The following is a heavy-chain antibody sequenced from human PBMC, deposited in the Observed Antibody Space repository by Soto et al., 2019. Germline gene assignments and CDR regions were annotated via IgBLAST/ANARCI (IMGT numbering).Heavy chain of an antibody. CDR1: GGSISSGDYY. V-gene: IGHV4-61*08. CDR2: IYYSGST. CDR3: ARGDIVVVPAAYYFVY. D-gene: IGHD2-2*01. Sequence: SETLSLTCTVSGGSISSGDYYWSWIRQPPGKGLEWIGYIYYSGSTNYNPSLKSRVTISVDTSKNQFSLKLSSVTAADTAVYYCARGDIVVVPAAYYFVYWGQGTLVTVSS. J-gene: IGHJ4*02.